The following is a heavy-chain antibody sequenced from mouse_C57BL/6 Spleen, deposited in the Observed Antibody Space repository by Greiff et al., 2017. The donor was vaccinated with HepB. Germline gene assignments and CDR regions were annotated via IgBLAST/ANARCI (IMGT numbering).Heavy chain of an antibody. V-gene: IGHV5-9-1*02. Sequence: EVMLVESGEGLVKPGGSLKLSCAASGFTFSSYAMSWVRQTPKKRLEWVAYISSGGDYIYYADTVKGRFTISRDNARNTLYLQMSSLKSEDTAMYYCTREGDYLYFDYWGQGTTLTVSS. CDR2: ISSGGDYI. CDR3: TREGDYLYFDY. CDR1: GFTFSSYA. J-gene: IGHJ2*01. D-gene: IGHD2-4*01.